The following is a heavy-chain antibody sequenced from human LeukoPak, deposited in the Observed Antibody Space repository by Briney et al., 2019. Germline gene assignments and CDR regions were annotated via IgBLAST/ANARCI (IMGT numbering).Heavy chain of an antibody. J-gene: IGHJ4*02. Sequence: GGSLRLSCAASGFTFSSYSMNWVRQAPGKGLEWVSSISSSSSYIYYADSVKGRFTISRDNAKNSLYLQMNSLRAEDTAVYYCARDGRRTIFGVVIGSDYWGQGTLVTVSS. V-gene: IGHV3-21*01. CDR3: ARDGRRTIFGVVIGSDY. CDR1: GFTFSSYS. D-gene: IGHD3-3*01. CDR2: ISSSSSYI.